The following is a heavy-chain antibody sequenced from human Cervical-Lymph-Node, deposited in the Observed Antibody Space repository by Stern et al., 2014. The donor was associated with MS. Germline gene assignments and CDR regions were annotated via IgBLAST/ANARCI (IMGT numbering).Heavy chain of an antibody. V-gene: IGHV1-2*06. CDR3: ARSQIKGIPFDI. CDR1: GYIFTSFY. J-gene: IGHJ4*02. D-gene: IGHD2-21*01. CDR2: INPRSGST. Sequence: VQLVESGAEVRKPETSVKLSCKASGYIFTSFYIPWVRQPPGHGLDLLGRINPRSGSTKYAQKFRDRVTVTRDTSSNTTYMELRRLTSDDTAIYYCARSQIKGIPFDIWGQGTLVTVSS.